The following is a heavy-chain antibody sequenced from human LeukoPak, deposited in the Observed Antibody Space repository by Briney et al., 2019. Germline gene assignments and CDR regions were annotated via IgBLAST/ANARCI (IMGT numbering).Heavy chain of an antibody. CDR1: GYTFTSYG. J-gene: IGHJ4*02. Sequence: ASVKVSCKASGYTFTSYGISWVRQAPGQGLEWMGWISANNGNTNYAQKLQGRVTMTTDTSTSTAYMELRSLRSDDTAMYYCARGVDDSSGYYSPGDYWGQGTLVTVSS. D-gene: IGHD3-22*01. CDR3: ARGVDDSSGYYSPGDY. CDR2: ISANNGNT. V-gene: IGHV1-18*01.